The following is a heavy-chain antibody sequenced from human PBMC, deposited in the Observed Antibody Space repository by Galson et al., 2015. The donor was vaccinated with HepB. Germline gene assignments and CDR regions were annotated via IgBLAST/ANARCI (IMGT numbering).Heavy chain of an antibody. V-gene: IGHV1-2*05. CDR2: INPNSGGT. CDR1: GYTFTDYY. J-gene: IGHJ3*02. CDR3: ATSTLTSGWDAFDI. D-gene: IGHD6-19*01. Sequence: SVKVSCKASGYTFTDYYMHWVRQAPGQGLEWMGRINPNSGGTNYAQKFQGRVTMTRDTSISTAYMELSRLRSDDTVVYYCATSTLTSGWDAFDIWGQGTMVTVSS.